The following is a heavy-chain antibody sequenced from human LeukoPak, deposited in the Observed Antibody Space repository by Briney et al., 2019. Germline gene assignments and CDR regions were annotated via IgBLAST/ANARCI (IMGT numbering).Heavy chain of an antibody. J-gene: IGHJ5*02. Sequence: SETLSLTCTVSGDSISSYYWSWIRQPPGKGLEWIGYIYNSGSTKYNPSLKSRVTISIDTSKNQFSLKVNSLTAAVTAVYYCARGGTSALEWFGPWGQGTLVTVSS. D-gene: IGHD3-3*01. CDR2: IYNSGST. CDR1: GDSISSYY. CDR3: ARGGTSALEWFGP. V-gene: IGHV4-59*01.